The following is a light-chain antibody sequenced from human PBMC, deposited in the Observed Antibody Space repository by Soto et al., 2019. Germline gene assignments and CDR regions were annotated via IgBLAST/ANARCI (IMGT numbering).Light chain of an antibody. CDR1: SSDLGGYNY. Sequence: QSVLTQPSSVSGSPGQSVTISCTGNSSDLGGYNYVSWYQQHPGKAPKLMIYDVSNRPSGVSNRFSGSKSGNTASLTISGLQAEDEADYYCSSYTSSSTLVVFGTGTKVTVL. J-gene: IGLJ1*01. CDR2: DVS. V-gene: IGLV2-14*01. CDR3: SSYTSSSTLVV.